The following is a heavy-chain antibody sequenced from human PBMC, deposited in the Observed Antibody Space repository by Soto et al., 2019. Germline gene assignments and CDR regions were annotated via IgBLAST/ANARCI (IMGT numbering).Heavy chain of an antibody. Sequence: PSETLCLTCAIYNSSLGAFHWTWIRQPPGKELEWIGELIHGGSTNYNPSLKSRVTFSLDTSKSQFSLHVMSVTAADTAVYYCARSPLSYDYVRQTWREVGDSFDVWGRGKSVT. CDR3: ARSPLSYDYVRQTWREVGDSFDV. D-gene: IGHD3-10*02. CDR1: NSSLGAFH. V-gene: IGHV4-34*12. J-gene: IGHJ3*01. CDR2: LIHGGST.